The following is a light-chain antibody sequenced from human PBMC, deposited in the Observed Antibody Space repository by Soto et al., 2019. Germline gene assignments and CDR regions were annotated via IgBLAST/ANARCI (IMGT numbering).Light chain of an antibody. CDR2: GAS. V-gene: IGKV3-15*01. J-gene: IGKJ2*01. CDR3: QQYNNWPRP. CDR1: QSVSSD. Sequence: ERVMTQSPATLSVSPGERATLSCRASQSVSSDLAWYQQKPGQAPRLLIYGASTRATGIPARFSGSGSGTEFTLTISSLQSEDFAVYYCQQYNNWPRPFGQWTKREIK.